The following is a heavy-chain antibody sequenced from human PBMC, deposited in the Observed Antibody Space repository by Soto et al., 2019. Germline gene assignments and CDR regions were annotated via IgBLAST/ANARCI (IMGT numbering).Heavy chain of an antibody. CDR2: IWYDGSER. V-gene: IGHV3-33*01. J-gene: IGHJ4*02. CDR1: GFAFSTYA. Sequence: QVQLVESGGGVVQPGRSLRLSCAASGFAFSTYAMHWVRKAPGEGLEWVAVIWYDGSERYYLDSVKGRFTISRDNSKSTLYLQMDSLRAEDTAVYFCATSRPPDPHGFDSWGQGTLVIVSS. CDR3: ATSRPPDPHGFDS.